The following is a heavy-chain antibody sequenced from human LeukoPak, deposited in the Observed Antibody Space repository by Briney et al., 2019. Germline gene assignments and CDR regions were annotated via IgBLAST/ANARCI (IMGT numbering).Heavy chain of an antibody. J-gene: IGHJ4*02. CDR2: INTDGTVT. CDR1: ESTLSKSW. D-gene: IGHD6-19*01. V-gene: IGHV3-74*01. CDR3: ATKQWLAPPPDS. Sequence: GRSLRPSCAAFESTLSKSWTVWVRKAPGKGLESVSRINTDGTVTTFADSVKGRFTVSRDNADNTMFLQMNSVRDEDTAVYYCATKQWLAPPPDSWGQGTPVTVSS.